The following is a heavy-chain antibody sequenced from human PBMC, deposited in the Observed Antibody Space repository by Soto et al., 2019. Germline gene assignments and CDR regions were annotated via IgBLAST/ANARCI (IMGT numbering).Heavy chain of an antibody. CDR2: INAYNGNT. CDR1: GYTFTSYG. CDR3: ARAGEGRVVPYYYYGMEL. J-gene: IGHJ6*02. Sequence: ASVKVSCKAPGYTFTSYGISWVRQAPGQGLEWMGWINAYNGNTNYAQKLQGRVTMTTDTSTSTAYMELRSLRSDDTAVYYCARAGEGRVVPYYYYGMELWGQGTTVTVSS. D-gene: IGHD2-15*01. V-gene: IGHV1-18*01.